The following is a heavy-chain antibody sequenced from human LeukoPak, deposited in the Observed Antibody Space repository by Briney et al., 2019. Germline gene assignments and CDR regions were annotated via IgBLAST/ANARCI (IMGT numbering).Heavy chain of an antibody. J-gene: IGHJ4*02. Sequence: GASVTVSCTASGYTFTSYAMHWVRQAPGQRLEGMGWINAGNGNTKYSQKFQGRVTITRDTSASTAYMELSSLRSEDTAVYYCARGIAAAGNFDYWGQGTLVTVSS. V-gene: IGHV1-3*01. CDR3: ARGIAAAGNFDY. CDR1: GYTFTSYA. CDR2: INAGNGNT. D-gene: IGHD6-13*01.